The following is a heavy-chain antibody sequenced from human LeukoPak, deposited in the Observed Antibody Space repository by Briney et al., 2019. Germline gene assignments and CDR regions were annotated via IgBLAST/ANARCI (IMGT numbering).Heavy chain of an antibody. D-gene: IGHD5-18*01. Sequence: GGSLRLSCAASGFSFEDHAMQWVRQVPGKGLEWVSSISSSSSYIYYADSVKGRFTISRDNAKNSLYLQMNSLRAEDTAVYYCARAYLDTAMVQAGYWGQGTLVTVSS. CDR1: GFSFEDHA. CDR3: ARAYLDTAMVQAGY. V-gene: IGHV3-21*01. CDR2: ISSSSSYI. J-gene: IGHJ4*02.